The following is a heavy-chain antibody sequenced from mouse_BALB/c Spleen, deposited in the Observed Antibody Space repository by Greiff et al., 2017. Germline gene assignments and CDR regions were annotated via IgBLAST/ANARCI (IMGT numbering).Heavy chain of an antibody. CDR3: ARQAITTATPFDY. D-gene: IGHD1-2*01. J-gene: IGHJ2*01. CDR1: GFTFSSYG. CDR2: ISSGGSYT. V-gene: IGHV5-6*01. Sequence: EVQRVESGGDLVKPGGSLKLSCAASGFTFSSYGMSWVRQTPDKRLEWVATISSGGSYTYYPDSVKGRFTISRDNAKNTLYLQMSSLKSEDTAMYYCARQAITTATPFDYWGQGTTLTVSS.